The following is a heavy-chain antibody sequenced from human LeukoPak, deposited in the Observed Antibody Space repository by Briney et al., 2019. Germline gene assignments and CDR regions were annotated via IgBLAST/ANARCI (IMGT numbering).Heavy chain of an antibody. J-gene: IGHJ4*02. CDR1: GGSISGYY. D-gene: IGHD3-10*01. CDR3: AREGSGSYGFDY. Sequence: SETLSLTCTLSGGSISGYYWSWVRQPPGKGREWIGYIYYTGSTYYNPSLKGRVTISADTSKNQFSLRLTSVTAADTAVYYCAREGSGSYGFDYWGQGTLVTVSS. CDR2: IYYTGST. V-gene: IGHV4-59*01.